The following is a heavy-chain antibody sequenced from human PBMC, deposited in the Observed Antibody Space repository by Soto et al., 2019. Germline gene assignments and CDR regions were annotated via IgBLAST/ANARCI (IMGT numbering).Heavy chain of an antibody. CDR3: ANGRAALAVVRNCFDP. D-gene: IGHD6-19*01. J-gene: IGHJ5*02. Sequence: EVQLVESGGGLVQPGRSLRLSCAAFGFTFEDYAMHRIRQTPGKGREWAAGINWNIGSIGYADSVKGRFTISRDNTNNSLYLQMDSLRTEDTALYFCANGRAALAVVRNCFDPCGQGTLVTVSS. CDR2: INWNIGSI. CDR1: GFTFEDYA. V-gene: IGHV3-9*01.